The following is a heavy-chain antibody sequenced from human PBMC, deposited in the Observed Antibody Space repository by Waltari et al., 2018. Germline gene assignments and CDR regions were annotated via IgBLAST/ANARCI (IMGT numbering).Heavy chain of an antibody. CDR1: GGSISSSSYY. CDR3: ARHPFNYYDSSGYPLDFDY. Sequence: QLQLQESGPGLVKPSETLSLICTVSGGSISSSSYYWGWIRQPPGKGLEWIGSIYYSGSTYYNPSLKSRVTISVDTSKNQFSLKLSSVTAADTAVYYCARHPFNYYDSSGYPLDFDYWGQGTLVTVSS. V-gene: IGHV4-39*07. CDR2: IYYSGST. D-gene: IGHD3-22*01. J-gene: IGHJ4*02.